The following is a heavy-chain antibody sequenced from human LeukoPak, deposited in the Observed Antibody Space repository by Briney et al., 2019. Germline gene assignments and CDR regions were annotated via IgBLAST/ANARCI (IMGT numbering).Heavy chain of an antibody. V-gene: IGHV4-59*01. CDR1: GDSISSYY. D-gene: IGHD4-17*01. CDR3: ARSYGDVYYFDY. Sequence: PSETLSLTCTVSGDSISSYYWSWIRQPPGKGLEWIGYIYYSGSTNYNPSLKSRVTISVDTSKNQFSLKLSSVTAADTAVYYCARSYGDVYYFDYWGQGTLVTVSS. J-gene: IGHJ4*02. CDR2: IYYSGST.